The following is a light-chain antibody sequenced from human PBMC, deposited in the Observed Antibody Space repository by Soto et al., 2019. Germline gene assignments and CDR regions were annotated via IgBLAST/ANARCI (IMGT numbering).Light chain of an antibody. CDR1: TYNIGNNF. J-gene: IGLJ3*02. CDR3: AAWDDSLNGWV. V-gene: IGLV1-47*02. Sequence: QSVLTQPPAASGAPGQRVTISCSGSTYNIGNNFVYWYQHLPGTAPNLVIFSYSHRPSGVPYRFSGSKSATSASLAISGLRFDDEADYYCAAWDDSLNGWVFGGGTKLTVL. CDR2: SYS.